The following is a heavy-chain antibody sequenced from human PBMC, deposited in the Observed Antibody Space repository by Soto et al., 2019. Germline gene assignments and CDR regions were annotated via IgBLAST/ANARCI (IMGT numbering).Heavy chain of an antibody. V-gene: IGHV4-34*01. CDR3: ARGSGIAVIPGELEDVHYDY. CDR2: ISQSGST. Sequence: QVQLQQWGAGLLKPSETLSLTCAVYGQSFSGHTWSWIRQSPGKGLEWIGEISQSGSTYYNPSITMRVTITSHTSKNQFSLTLNSVTAADTGVFYCARGSGIAVIPGELEDVHYDYWGQGTLVSVSS. CDR1: GQSFSGHT. D-gene: IGHD2-2*01. J-gene: IGHJ4*02.